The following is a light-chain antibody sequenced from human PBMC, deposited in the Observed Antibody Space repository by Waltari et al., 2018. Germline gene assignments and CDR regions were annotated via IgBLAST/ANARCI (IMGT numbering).Light chain of an antibody. CDR3: AGWDGSLNGYV. V-gene: IGLV1-44*01. J-gene: IGLJ1*01. Sequence: QSVLTQPPSASGPPGQRVTIPCSGRSSPIGSSSVNWYQPLPGTAPTLLLYNNNQRPSGVPDRVSGSKYGTSAFLAISGLQSEDEADYYCAGWDGSLNGYVFGAATKVTVL. CDR1: SSPIGSSS. CDR2: NNN.